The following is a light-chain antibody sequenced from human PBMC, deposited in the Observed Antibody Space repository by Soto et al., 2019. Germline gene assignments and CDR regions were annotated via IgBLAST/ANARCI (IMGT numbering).Light chain of an antibody. Sequence: EIVLTQSPGTLSLSPGERATLSCRASQSVSSSYLAWYQQKPGQAHRLLIYGASSRATGIPDRFSGSGSGTDFTLPISRLEPEDFAVYYCQQYGSSLLFTFGSGTKVDIK. CDR3: QQYGSSLLFT. V-gene: IGKV3-20*01. J-gene: IGKJ3*01. CDR2: GAS. CDR1: QSVSSSY.